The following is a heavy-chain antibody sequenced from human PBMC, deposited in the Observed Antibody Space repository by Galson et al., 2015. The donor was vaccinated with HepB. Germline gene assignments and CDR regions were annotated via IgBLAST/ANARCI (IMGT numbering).Heavy chain of an antibody. CDR3: ARHPGRGSNGYAFDN. J-gene: IGHJ4*02. CDR1: GYTFTSYY. CDR2: INPSGGST. D-gene: IGHD1-26*01. Sequence: SVKVSCKASGYTFTSYYMHWVRQAPGQGLEWMGIINPSGGSTSYAQKFQGRVTMTRDASGNQVSLRLRSVTAADTAVYFCARHPGRGSNGYAFDNWGQGILVTVSS. V-gene: IGHV1-46*01.